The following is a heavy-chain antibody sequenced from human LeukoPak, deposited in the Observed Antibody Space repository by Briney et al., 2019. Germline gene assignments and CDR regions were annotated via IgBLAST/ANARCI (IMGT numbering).Heavy chain of an antibody. D-gene: IGHD3-10*01. CDR2: VDPEDGQT. CDR3: TTPGPGDVLTARDAFDV. J-gene: IGHJ3*01. Sequence: ASVRVSCKVSGNTLTELAVHWVRQAPGKGLEWMGGVDPEDGQTIYAQKFQGRVTMTEDTSTDTAYMELRSLRYEDSAIYYCTTPGPGDVLTARDAFDVWGLGTVVTVSS. CDR1: GNTLTELA. V-gene: IGHV1-24*01.